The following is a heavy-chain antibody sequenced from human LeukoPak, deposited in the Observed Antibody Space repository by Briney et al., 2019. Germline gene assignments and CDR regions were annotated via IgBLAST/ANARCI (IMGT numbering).Heavy chain of an antibody. CDR2: IDPNSGGT. J-gene: IGHJ4*02. CDR3: ARGVYGDYEYYFDY. D-gene: IGHD4-17*01. Sequence: PGASVKVSCKASGYTFTGYYMHWVRQAPGQGLEWMGWIDPNSGGTNYAQKFQGRVTMTRDTSISTAYMELSRLRSDDTAVYYCARGVYGDYEYYFDYWGQGTLVTVSS. V-gene: IGHV1-2*02. CDR1: GYTFTGYY.